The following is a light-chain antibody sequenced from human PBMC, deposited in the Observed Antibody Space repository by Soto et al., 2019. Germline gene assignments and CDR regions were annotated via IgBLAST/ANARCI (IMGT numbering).Light chain of an antibody. CDR2: DAS. CDR3: HHFGSLPET. V-gene: IGKV3-20*01. Sequence: EIVLTQSPATLSLSPGERATLSCRASQSVSSSLAWYQQKPGQAPRLLIYDASNRATGIPARFSGSGSGTDFTLTISRLEPEDFAVYYCHHFGSLPETFGQGTNVE. CDR1: QSVSSS. J-gene: IGKJ1*01.